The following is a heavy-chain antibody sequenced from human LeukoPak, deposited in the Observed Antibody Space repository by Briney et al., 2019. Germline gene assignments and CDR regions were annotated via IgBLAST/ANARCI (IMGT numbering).Heavy chain of an antibody. V-gene: IGHV3-33*01. CDR2: IWYDGSNK. D-gene: IGHD1-1*01. J-gene: IGHJ5*02. CDR1: GFTFSSYA. CDR3: AREGGNWNDAENWFDP. Sequence: GGSLRLSCAASGFTFSSYAMHWVRQAPGKGLEWVAVIWYDGSNKYYAASVKGRFTISRDNSKNTLYLQINSLTAEDTAVYYCAREGGNWNDAENWFDPWGQGTLVTVSS.